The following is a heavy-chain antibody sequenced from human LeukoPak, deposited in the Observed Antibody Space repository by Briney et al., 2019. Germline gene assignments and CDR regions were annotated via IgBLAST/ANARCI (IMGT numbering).Heavy chain of an antibody. J-gene: IGHJ4*02. V-gene: IGHV3-48*02. Sequence: QSGGSLRLSCAASGFTFRSYSMNWVRQAPGEGLEWISYISSTGSTIYYADSVKGRFTISRDNAKNSLYLQMNSLRDEDTAVYYCARESIPLDYWGQGILVTVSS. CDR2: ISSTGSTI. CDR3: ARESIPLDY. D-gene: IGHD2-21*01. CDR1: GFTFRSYS.